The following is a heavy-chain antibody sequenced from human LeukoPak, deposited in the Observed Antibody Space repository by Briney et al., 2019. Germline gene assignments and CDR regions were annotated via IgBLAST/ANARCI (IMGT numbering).Heavy chain of an antibody. D-gene: IGHD3-22*01. Sequence: ASVKVSCKASGYTFTNYGISWVRQAPGQGLEWMGWISAYNGNPTYAQKLQGRVTMTTDTSTSTAYMELRSLTSDDTAVFFCARAGQGYYYDTNAYYYDYWGQGTLVTVSS. V-gene: IGHV1-18*01. CDR3: ARAGQGYYYDTNAYYYDY. CDR1: GYTFTNYG. J-gene: IGHJ4*02. CDR2: ISAYNGNP.